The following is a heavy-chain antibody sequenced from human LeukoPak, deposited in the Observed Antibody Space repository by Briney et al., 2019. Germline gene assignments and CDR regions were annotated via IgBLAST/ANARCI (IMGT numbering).Heavy chain of an antibody. Sequence: PAGSLRLSCAASGFTFSTYWMDWVRQAPRKWLVWVSRINSEGSRTTYADSGKGRFTFSRANAKKTLYLRMNSLRTEATGVYYCARPETEYSSGLDCFAMWGQGTMVTVP. CDR3: ARPETEYSSGLDCFAM. D-gene: IGHD6-19*01. CDR1: GFTFSTYW. J-gene: IGHJ3*02. V-gene: IGHV3-74*01. CDR2: INSEGSRT.